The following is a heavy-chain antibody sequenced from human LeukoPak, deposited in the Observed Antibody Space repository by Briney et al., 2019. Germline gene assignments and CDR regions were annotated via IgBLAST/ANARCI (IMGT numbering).Heavy chain of an antibody. Sequence: GESLKISCKASGYSFTTYWIGWVRQMPGKGLEWMGIIYPGDSDTRYSPSFQGQVTISADKSISTAYLQWSSLKASDTAMYYCARLGRVPAAKDAFDIWGQGTMVTVSS. CDR2: IYPGDSDT. D-gene: IGHD2-2*01. CDR3: ARLGRVPAAKDAFDI. CDR1: GYSFTTYW. V-gene: IGHV5-51*01. J-gene: IGHJ3*02.